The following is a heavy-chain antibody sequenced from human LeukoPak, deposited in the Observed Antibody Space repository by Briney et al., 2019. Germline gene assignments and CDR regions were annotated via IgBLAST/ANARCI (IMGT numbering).Heavy chain of an antibody. V-gene: IGHV3-21*01. CDR1: GFTFSSYS. CDR3: ARDSEYSGYDWYYYGMDV. CDR2: ISSSSSYI. J-gene: IGHJ6*02. D-gene: IGHD5-12*01. Sequence: GGSLRLSCAASGFTFSSYSMNWVRQAPGKGLEWVSSISSSSSYIYYADSVKGRFTISRDNAKNSLYLQMNSLRAEDTAVYYCARDSEYSGYDWYYYGMDVWGQGTTVTVSS.